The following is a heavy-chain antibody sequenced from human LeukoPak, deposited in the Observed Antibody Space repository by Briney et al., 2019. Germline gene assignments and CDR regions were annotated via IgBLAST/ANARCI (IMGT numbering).Heavy chain of an antibody. J-gene: IGHJ2*01. Sequence: GRSLRLSCAASGFTFSSYGMHWVRQAPGKGLEWVAVIWYDGSNKYFADSVKGRFTISRDNSKNTLYPQMNSLRAEDTAVYYCASMGYCSGGSCYSGRDWYFDLWGRGTLVTVSS. CDR2: IWYDGSNK. CDR1: GFTFSSYG. V-gene: IGHV3-33*01. CDR3: ASMGYCSGGSCYSGRDWYFDL. D-gene: IGHD2-15*01.